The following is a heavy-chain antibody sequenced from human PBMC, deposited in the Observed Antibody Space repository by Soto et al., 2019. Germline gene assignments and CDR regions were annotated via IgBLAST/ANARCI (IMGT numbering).Heavy chain of an antibody. Sequence: GAVSLPSTASGFAFCDYAMNWVRQAPGQGLEWVGFIRSKGYGETPEYAASVKCRFTISRDDSKSSAYLQMSSLQAEDTAIYFFNSSRTIVPDHDPDYWGQGTQVTVAS. CDR3: NSSRTIVPDHDPDY. V-gene: IGHV3-49*04. CDR1: GFAFCDYA. CDR2: IRSKGYGETP. J-gene: IGHJ4*02. D-gene: IGHD2-21*01.